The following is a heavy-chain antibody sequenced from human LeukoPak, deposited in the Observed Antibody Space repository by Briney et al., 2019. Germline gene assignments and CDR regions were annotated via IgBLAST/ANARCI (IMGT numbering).Heavy chain of an antibody. J-gene: IGHJ5*02. CDR3: ARVGVPAAMWFDP. D-gene: IGHD2-2*01. CDR1: GGSISSYY. CDR2: IYYSGST. Sequence: SETLSLTCTVSGGSISSYYWSWIRQPPGKGLEWIGYIYYSGSTNYNPSLKSRVTISVDTSKNQFSLKLSPVTAADTAVYYCARVGVPAAMWFDPWGQGTLVTVSS. V-gene: IGHV4-59*01.